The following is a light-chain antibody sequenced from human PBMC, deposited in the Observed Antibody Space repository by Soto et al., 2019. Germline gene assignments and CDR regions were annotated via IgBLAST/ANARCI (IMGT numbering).Light chain of an antibody. Sequence: QSVLTQPASVSGSPGQSITISCTGTSSDVGGYNYVSWYQQYPGEAPKVMIFDVSNRPSGVSDRFSGSKSGNTAFLTISGLQAEDEADYYCSSYTSSSTRLFGGGTKLTVL. CDR3: SSYTSSSTRL. CDR1: SSDVGGYNY. J-gene: IGLJ3*02. V-gene: IGLV2-14*01. CDR2: DVS.